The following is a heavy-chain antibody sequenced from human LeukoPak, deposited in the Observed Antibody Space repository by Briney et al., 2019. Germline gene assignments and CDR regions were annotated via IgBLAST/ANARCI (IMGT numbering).Heavy chain of an antibody. CDR1: GDSVNSSPYY. CDR3: ARDYARGSYGSFDI. Sequence: SETLSLTCTVSGDSVNSSPYYWAWIRQPPGKGLEWIGSIYSRGRMYYNPSLKSRVTISVDTAKNQFSLKLSSVTAADTAVYYCARDYARGSYGSFDIWGQGTMVTVSS. D-gene: IGHD1-26*01. J-gene: IGHJ3*02. CDR2: IYSRGRM. V-gene: IGHV4-39*07.